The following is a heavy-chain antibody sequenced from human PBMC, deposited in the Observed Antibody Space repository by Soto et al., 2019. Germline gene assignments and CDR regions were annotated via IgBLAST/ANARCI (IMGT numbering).Heavy chain of an antibody. CDR1: GGSISSYY. Sequence: SETLSLTCTVSGGSISSYYWSWIRQPPGKGLEWIGYIYYSGSTNYNPSLKSRVTISVDTSKNQFSLKLSSVTAADTAVYYCARSTGQLDAFDIWGQGTMVTVSS. D-gene: IGHD6-6*01. CDR3: ARSTGQLDAFDI. CDR2: IYYSGST. V-gene: IGHV4-59*01. J-gene: IGHJ3*02.